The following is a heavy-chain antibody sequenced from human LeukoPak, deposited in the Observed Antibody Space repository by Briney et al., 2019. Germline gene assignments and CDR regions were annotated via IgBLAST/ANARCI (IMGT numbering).Heavy chain of an antibody. V-gene: IGHV3-66*01. D-gene: IGHD3-10*01. Sequence: GESLTLSWAVSGFTVSSNYMSWVRQAPGEGLEWVGFIYRGGSPYYASSLKGRFTNSRDNSKNTLYLQMNSLRAEDTAVYYCARGGVNTMVRGVIRYYYMDVWGKGTTVTVSS. CDR3: ARGGVNTMVRGVIRYYYMDV. J-gene: IGHJ6*03. CDR1: GFTVSSNY. CDR2: IYRGGSP.